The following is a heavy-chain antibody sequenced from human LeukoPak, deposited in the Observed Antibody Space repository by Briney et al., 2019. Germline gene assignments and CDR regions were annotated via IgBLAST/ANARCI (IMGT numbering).Heavy chain of an antibody. J-gene: IGHJ4*02. CDR1: GGTFSSYA. V-gene: IGHV1-69*04. D-gene: IGHD6-13*01. CDR3: ASPAKAAAGTDDY. CDR2: IIPIFGIA. Sequence: SVKVSCKASGGTFSSYAISWVRQAPGQGLEWMGRIIPIFGIANYAQKFQGRVTITADKSTGTAYMELSSLRSEDTAVYYCASPAKAAAGTDDYWGQGTLVTVSS.